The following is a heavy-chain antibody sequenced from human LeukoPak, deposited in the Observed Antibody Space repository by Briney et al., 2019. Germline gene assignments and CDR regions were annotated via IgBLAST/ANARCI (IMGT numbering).Heavy chain of an antibody. CDR2: IRNKANSYTT. D-gene: IGHD3-22*01. Sequence: GGSLRLSCAASGFTFSHHHLDWVRQAPGKGLEWVGRIRNKANSYTTEYAASVKGRFTISRDDSKNSVYLHMKGLRTEDTAVYYCARLGRFDSSGYSLDDFDIWGQGTMITVSS. CDR1: GFTFSHHH. CDR3: ARLGRFDSSGYSLDDFDI. J-gene: IGHJ3*02. V-gene: IGHV3-72*01.